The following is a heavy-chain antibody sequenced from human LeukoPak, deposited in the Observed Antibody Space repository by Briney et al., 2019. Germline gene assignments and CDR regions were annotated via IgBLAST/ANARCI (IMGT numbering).Heavy chain of an antibody. CDR2: ISSSGSTI. CDR3: ARDLRDNWNYFFDY. D-gene: IGHD1-7*01. J-gene: IGHJ4*02. CDR1: GFTFSDYY. V-gene: IGHV3-11*01. Sequence: GGSLRLSCAASGFTFSDYYMSWIRQAPGEGLEWVSYISSSGSTIYYADSVKGRFTISRDNAKNSLYLQMNSLRAEDTAVYYCARDLRDNWNYFFDYWGQGTLVTVSS.